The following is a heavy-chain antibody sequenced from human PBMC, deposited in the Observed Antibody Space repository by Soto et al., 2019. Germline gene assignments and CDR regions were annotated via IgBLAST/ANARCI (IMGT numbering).Heavy chain of an antibody. D-gene: IGHD1-26*01. J-gene: IGHJ5*02. CDR3: ARDRYGGSFGDWFDP. V-gene: IGHV4-59*01. Sequence: QVQLQESGPGLVKPSETLSLTCSVSGGYIGTFYWSWIRQSPGKRLEWIAYIHYSGSTNYNPSLKSRVTVSVDTSKNQFSLNLSSVTSADTAVYYCARDRYGGSFGDWFDPWGQGTLVTVSS. CDR1: GGYIGTFY. CDR2: IHYSGST.